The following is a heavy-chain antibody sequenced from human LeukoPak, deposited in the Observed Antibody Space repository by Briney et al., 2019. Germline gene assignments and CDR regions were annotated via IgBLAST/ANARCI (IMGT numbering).Heavy chain of an antibody. CDR3: ARVAPARNFDS. V-gene: IGHV3-64*01. J-gene: IGHJ5*01. CDR2: IMRKGDCT. Sequence: PGGSVTLSCAAYRFTFNSYPMLWPPQSPGKGLEFVSAIMRKGDCTNDANAVKGRVTISRYNSKRTLSLQMGSLRVEDRAVYYCARVAPARNFDSGGQGTLVTVSS. CDR1: RFTFNSYP. D-gene: IGHD6-6*01.